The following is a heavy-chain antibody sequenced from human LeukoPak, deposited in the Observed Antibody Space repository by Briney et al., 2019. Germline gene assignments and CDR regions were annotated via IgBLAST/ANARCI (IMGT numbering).Heavy chain of an antibody. D-gene: IGHD1-26*01. J-gene: IGHJ4*02. CDR2: INHSGST. V-gene: IGHV4-34*01. CDR1: GGSFSGYY. CDR3: ARGPPTWGKRPFDY. Sequence: PSETLSLTCAVYGGSFSGYYWSWIRQPPGKGLEWIGEINHSGSTNYNPSLKSRVTISVDTSKNQFSLKLSSVTAADTAVYYCARGPPTWGKRPFDYWGQGTLVTVSS.